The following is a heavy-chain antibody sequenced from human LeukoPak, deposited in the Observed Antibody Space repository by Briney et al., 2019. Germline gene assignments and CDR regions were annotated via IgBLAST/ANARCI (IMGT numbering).Heavy chain of an antibody. V-gene: IGHV3-21*01. CDR1: GFTFSPYS. Sequence: GGSLRLSCAASGFTFSPYSMNWVRQAPGKGLEWVSSISSSSTYIYYADSVKGRFTISRDNAKNSLYLQMNSLRAEDTAVYFCASISYDISGYYDYWGQGTLVTVSS. J-gene: IGHJ4*02. D-gene: IGHD3-22*01. CDR2: ISSSSTYI. CDR3: ASISYDISGYYDY.